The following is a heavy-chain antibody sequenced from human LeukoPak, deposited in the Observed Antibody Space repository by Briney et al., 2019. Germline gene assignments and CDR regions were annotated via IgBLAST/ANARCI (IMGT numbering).Heavy chain of an antibody. CDR3: ARVMVRGVIGFDY. CDR1: GYTFTGYY. D-gene: IGHD3-10*01. CDR2: ISPNSGGT. J-gene: IGHJ4*02. V-gene: IGHV1-2*02. Sequence: PSVKVSCKASGYTFTGYYMHWVPQAPGQGLECMGWISPNSGGTNYAQKFQGRVTMTRDTSISTAYMELSRLRSDDTAVYYCARVMVRGVIGFDYWGQGTLVTVSS.